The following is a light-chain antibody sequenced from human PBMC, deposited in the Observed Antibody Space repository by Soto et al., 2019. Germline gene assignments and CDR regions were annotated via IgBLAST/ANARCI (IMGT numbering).Light chain of an antibody. CDR2: EVS. V-gene: IGKV2-30*01. Sequence: DVDMTQSPLSLPVTLGQPASISCRSSQSLVYSDGHTYLNWFQQRPGQSPRRLIYEVSNRESGVPDRFSGSGSGTDFTLKISRVEAEDVGVYYCMQGTHWPWTFGQGTKVEIK. CDR1: QSLVYSDGHTY. J-gene: IGKJ1*01. CDR3: MQGTHWPWT.